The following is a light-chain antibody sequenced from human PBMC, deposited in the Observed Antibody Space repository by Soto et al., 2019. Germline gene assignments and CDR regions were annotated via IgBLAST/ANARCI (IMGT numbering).Light chain of an antibody. V-gene: IGKV3-15*01. CDR2: DAS. CDR3: QQYNYWPPWT. J-gene: IGKJ1*01. Sequence: EIVMTQSPVTLSVSPGERATLSCRASQSVRSNLAWYQQKPGRAPRLLMYDASTRATGIPARFSGSGSGTEFTLTISSLQSEDFAVYYCQQYNYWPPWTFGQGTKVDIK. CDR1: QSVRSN.